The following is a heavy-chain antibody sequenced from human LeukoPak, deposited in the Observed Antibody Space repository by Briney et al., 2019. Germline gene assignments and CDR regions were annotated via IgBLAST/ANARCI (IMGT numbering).Heavy chain of an antibody. CDR3: ASDPRLTPRVP. V-gene: IGHV3-48*04. CDR1: GFTFSSYA. J-gene: IGHJ5*02. CDR2: ISSSGSTI. Sequence: PGGSLRLSCAASGFTFSSYAMSWVRQAPGKGLEWVSYISSSGSTIYYADSVKGRFTISRDNAKNSLYLQMNSLRAEDTAVYYCASDPRLTPRVPWGQGTLVTVSS. D-gene: IGHD4-23*01.